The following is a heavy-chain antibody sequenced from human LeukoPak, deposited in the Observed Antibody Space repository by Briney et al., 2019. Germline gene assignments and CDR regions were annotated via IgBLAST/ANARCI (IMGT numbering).Heavy chain of an antibody. CDR2: INPNSGGT. J-gene: IGHJ6*03. V-gene: IGHV1-2*02. CDR1: GYTFTGYY. CDR3: ARDYRGSYYYYYYMDV. Sequence: ASVKVSCKACGYTFTGYYMHWVRQAPGQGLEWMGGINPNSGGTNYAQKFQGRVTMTRDTSISTAYMELSRLRSDDTAVYYCARDYRGSYYYYYYMDVWGKGTTVTISS.